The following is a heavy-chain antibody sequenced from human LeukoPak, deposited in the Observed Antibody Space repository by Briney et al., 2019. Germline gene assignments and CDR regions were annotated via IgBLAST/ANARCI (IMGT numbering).Heavy chain of an antibody. CDR1: GYTFTSYD. J-gene: IGHJ6*02. CDR3: ARGSGRTSLDV. V-gene: IGHV1-18*01. Sequence: ASVKVSCKASGYTFTSYDINWVRQATGQGLEWMGWINAYNGDTNYAPKLQGRVTMTTDTPTSTAYMELRSLRSDDTAMYYCARGSGRTSLDVWGQGTTVTVSS. D-gene: IGHD3-10*01. CDR2: INAYNGDT.